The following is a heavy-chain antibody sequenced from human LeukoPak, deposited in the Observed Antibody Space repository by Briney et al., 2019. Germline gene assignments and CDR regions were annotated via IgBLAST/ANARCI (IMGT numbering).Heavy chain of an antibody. Sequence: PSETLSLTCAVYGGSFSLYYWTWIRQPPGKGLEWIGEINHSGSTNYNPSLKSRVTISVDKSKNQFSLKLSSVTAADTAVYYCARSPGGATAFDIWGQGTMVTVSS. CDR3: ARSPGGATAFDI. CDR2: INHSGST. D-gene: IGHD1-26*01. V-gene: IGHV4-34*01. CDR1: GGSFSLYY. J-gene: IGHJ3*02.